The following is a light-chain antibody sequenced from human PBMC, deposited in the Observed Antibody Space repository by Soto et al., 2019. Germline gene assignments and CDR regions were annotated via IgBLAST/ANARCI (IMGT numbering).Light chain of an antibody. CDR1: QGVSSN. CDR2: GAF. Sequence: EIVLTQSPGTLSLSPGERATLSCRASQGVSSNLAWYQQKPGQAPRLLIYGAFSRATGIPDRFSGSGSGTDFTLTISRLEPEDFAVYYCQQYGSSPVTFGQGTKV. V-gene: IGKV3-20*01. CDR3: QQYGSSPVT. J-gene: IGKJ1*01.